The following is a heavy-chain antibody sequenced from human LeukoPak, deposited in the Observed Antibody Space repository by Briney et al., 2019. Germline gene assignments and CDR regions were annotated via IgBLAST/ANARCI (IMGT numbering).Heavy chain of an antibody. Sequence: GGSLRLSCAASGFTFSSYGMHWVRQAPGKGLEWVAVISYDGSNKYYADSVKGRFTISRDNAKKSLYLQMNSLRVEDTAVYYCARGSWSLFDYWGQGTLVTVSS. J-gene: IGHJ4*02. CDR1: GFTFSSYG. D-gene: IGHD6-13*01. CDR2: ISYDGSNK. CDR3: ARGSWSLFDY. V-gene: IGHV3-30*03.